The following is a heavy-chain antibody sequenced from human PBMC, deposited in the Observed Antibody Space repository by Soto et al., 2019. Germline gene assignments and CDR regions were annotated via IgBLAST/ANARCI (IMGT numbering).Heavy chain of an antibody. D-gene: IGHD6-19*01. CDR2: ISSSSSTI. Sequence: EVQLVESGGGLVQPGGSLRLSCAASAFTFSSYSMNWIRQAPGKGLEWVSYISSSSSTIYYADSVKGRFTISRDNAKNSLYLQMNSLRAEDTAVYYCARAVGYSSGWYIGFDYWGQGTLVTVSS. CDR1: AFTFSSYS. V-gene: IGHV3-48*01. J-gene: IGHJ4*02. CDR3: ARAVGYSSGWYIGFDY.